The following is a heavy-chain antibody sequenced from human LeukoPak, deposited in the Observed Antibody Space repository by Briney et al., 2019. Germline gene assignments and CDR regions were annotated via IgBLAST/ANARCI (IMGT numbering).Heavy chain of an antibody. CDR1: GGSISSTNW. CDR2: INHSGST. J-gene: IGHJ4*02. CDR3: ARDPGIAAADTSDY. D-gene: IGHD6-13*01. V-gene: IGHV4-4*02. Sequence: SETLSLTCAVSGGSISSTNWWSWVRQPPGKGLEWIGEINHSGSTNYNPSLKSRVTISVDTSKNQFSLKLSSVTAADTAVYYCARDPGIAAADTSDYWGQGTLVTVSS.